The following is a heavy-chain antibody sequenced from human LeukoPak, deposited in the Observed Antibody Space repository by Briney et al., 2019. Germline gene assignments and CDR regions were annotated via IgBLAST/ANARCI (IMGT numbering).Heavy chain of an antibody. CDR2: ISYDGSNK. V-gene: IGHV3-30-3*01. CDR3: ARDLRPGVTLSYYYYGMDV. D-gene: IGHD4-4*01. CDR1: GFTFSSYA. Sequence: PGGSLRLSCAASGFTFSSYAMHWVRQAPGKGLEWVAVISYDGSNKYYADSVKGRFTISRDNSKNTLYLQMNSLRAEDTAVYYCARDLRPGVTLSYYYYGMDVWGQGTTVTVSS. J-gene: IGHJ6*02.